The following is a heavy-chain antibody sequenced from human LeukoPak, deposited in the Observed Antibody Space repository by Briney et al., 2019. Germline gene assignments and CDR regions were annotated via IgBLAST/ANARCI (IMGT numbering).Heavy chain of an antibody. CDR1: GYTFTGYY. V-gene: IGHV1-2*02. D-gene: IGHD6-13*01. Sequence: ASVKVSCEASGYTFTGYYMHWVRQAPGQGLEWMGWINPNSGGTNYAQKFQGRVTMTRDTSISTAYMELSRLRSDDTAVYYCARGGGIAAAGIIYWGQGTLVTVSS. CDR2: INPNSGGT. CDR3: ARGGGIAAAGIIY. J-gene: IGHJ4*02.